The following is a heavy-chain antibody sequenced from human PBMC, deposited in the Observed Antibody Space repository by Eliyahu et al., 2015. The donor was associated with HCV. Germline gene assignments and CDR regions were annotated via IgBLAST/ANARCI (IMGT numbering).Heavy chain of an antibody. J-gene: IGHJ3*02. CDR3: AKSGVPGPLAFDI. D-gene: IGHD3-10*01. CDR1: GFSLXTYX. CDR2: FSGDGSTT. V-gene: IGHV3-74*01. Sequence: EVQLVXSGGGLVQPGGSXRLSCAASGFSLXTYXXHXVRQXPGKGLVWVSRFSGDGSTTTYADSVKGRFTISRDNAKNTLYLQMNSLRAEDTAMYYCAKSGVPGPLAFDIWGQGTMVTVSS.